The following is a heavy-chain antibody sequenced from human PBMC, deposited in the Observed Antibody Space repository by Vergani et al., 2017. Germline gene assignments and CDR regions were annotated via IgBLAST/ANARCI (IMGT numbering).Heavy chain of an antibody. V-gene: IGHV4-31*03. CDR2: IYYSGST. J-gene: IGHJ4*02. CDR1: GGPISSGGYY. CDR3: ARTYDSSGYSFDY. D-gene: IGHD3-22*01. Sequence: QVQLQESGPGLVKPSQTLSLTCTVSGGPISSGGYYWSWVRQHPGKGLGWIGYIYYSGSTYYNPSLKSRVTISVDTSKNQFSLKLSSVTAADTAVYYCARTYDSSGYSFDYWGQGTLVTVSS.